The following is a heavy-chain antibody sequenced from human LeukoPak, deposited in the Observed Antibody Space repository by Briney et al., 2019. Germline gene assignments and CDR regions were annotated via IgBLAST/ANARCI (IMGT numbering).Heavy chain of an antibody. J-gene: IGHJ4*02. V-gene: IGHV1-18*01. CDR3: ARDMGTAADDY. D-gene: IGHD6-13*01. Sequence: ASVKVSRKASGYIFTNFGISWVRQARGQGLEWMGWISAYNGNTNYAQKLQGRVTMTTDTSTSTAYMELRSLRSDDTAVYYCARDMGTAADDYWGQGTLVTVSS. CDR2: ISAYNGNT. CDR1: GYIFTNFG.